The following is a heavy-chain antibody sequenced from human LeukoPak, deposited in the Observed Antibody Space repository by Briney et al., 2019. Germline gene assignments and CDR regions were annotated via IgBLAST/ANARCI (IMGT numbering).Heavy chain of an antibody. CDR2: IYYSGST. Sequence: PSEALSLTCTVSGGSISSGGYYWSWIRQHPGKGLEWIGYIYYSGSTYYNPSLKSRVTISVDTSKNQFSLKLSSVTAADTAVYYCASGYYYDSSGSSAFDIWGQGTMVTVSS. V-gene: IGHV4-31*03. CDR3: ASGYYYDSSGSSAFDI. CDR1: GGSISSGGYY. J-gene: IGHJ3*02. D-gene: IGHD3-22*01.